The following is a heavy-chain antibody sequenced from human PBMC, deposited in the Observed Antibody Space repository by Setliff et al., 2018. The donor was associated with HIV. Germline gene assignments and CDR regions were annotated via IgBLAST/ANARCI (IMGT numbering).Heavy chain of an antibody. J-gene: IGHJ3*02. CDR3: AKDPPGDYNGMPGDI. CDR1: GFTFSNYG. Sequence: PGGSLRLSCAASGFTFSNYGMSWVRQVPGKGLEWVCSMNWSGSSTAYTDSVKGRFTISRDNSKSTLYLQMNSLRAEDTAVYYCAKDPPGDYNGMPGDIWGQGTTVTVSS. CDR2: MNWSGSST. D-gene: IGHD4-4*01. V-gene: IGHV3-23*05.